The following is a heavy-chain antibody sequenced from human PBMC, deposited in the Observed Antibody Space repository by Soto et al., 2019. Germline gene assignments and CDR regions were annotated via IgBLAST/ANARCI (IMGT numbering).Heavy chain of an antibody. V-gene: IGHV4-39*01. D-gene: IGHD3-10*01. CDR3: VSRHGLTFDAYY. CDR1: GVSISTSSSTYY. J-gene: IGHJ4*02. Sequence: SDTLSLTCSVSGVSISTSSSTYYLGCMRQPPGKGLEWIASFFYSGKSFYNPSLKSRVTMSVDTSKNQFSLNLSSVTAADTAVYYCVSRHGLTFDAYYWGQGTLVTVSS. CDR2: FFYSGKS.